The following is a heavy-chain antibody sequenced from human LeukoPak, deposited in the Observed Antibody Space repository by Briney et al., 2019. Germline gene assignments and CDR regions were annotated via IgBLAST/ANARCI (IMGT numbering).Heavy chain of an antibody. Sequence: GGSLRLSCAASGFTFSSYEMNWVRQAPGKGLEWVSYISSSGSTIYYADSVKGRFTISRDNAKNSLYLQMNSLRAEDTAVYYCARDLVRGSFDPWGQGTLVTVSS. CDR3: ARDLVRGSFDP. CDR2: ISSSGSTI. CDR1: GFTFSSYE. J-gene: IGHJ5*02. D-gene: IGHD3-10*01. V-gene: IGHV3-48*03.